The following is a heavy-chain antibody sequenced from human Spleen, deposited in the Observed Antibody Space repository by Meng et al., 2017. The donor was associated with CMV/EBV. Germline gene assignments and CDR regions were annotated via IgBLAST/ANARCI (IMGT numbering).Heavy chain of an antibody. CDR2: IYYSGST. J-gene: IGHJ5*02. Sequence: SETLSLTCTVSGGSISSYYWSWIRQPPGKGLEWIGYIYYSGSTNYNPSLKSRVTISVDTSKNQFSLKLSSVTAADTAVYYCAKFGLTMVRGADDDWFDPWGQGTLVTVSS. V-gene: IGHV4-59*01. CDR1: GGSISSYY. CDR3: AKFGLTMVRGADDDWFDP. D-gene: IGHD3-10*01.